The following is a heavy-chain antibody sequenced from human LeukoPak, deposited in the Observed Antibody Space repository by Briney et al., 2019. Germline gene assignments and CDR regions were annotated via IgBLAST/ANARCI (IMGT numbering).Heavy chain of an antibody. V-gene: IGHV1-69*05. Sequence: SVKVSCKASGGTFSSYAISWVRQAPGQGLEWMGGIIPIFGTANYAQKFQGRVTITTDESTSTAYMELSSLRSEDTAVYYCARVLLGYCSGGSCYSRPFDYWGQGTLVTVSS. J-gene: IGHJ4*02. D-gene: IGHD2-15*01. CDR2: IIPIFGTA. CDR1: GGTFSSYA. CDR3: ARVLLGYCSGGSCYSRPFDY.